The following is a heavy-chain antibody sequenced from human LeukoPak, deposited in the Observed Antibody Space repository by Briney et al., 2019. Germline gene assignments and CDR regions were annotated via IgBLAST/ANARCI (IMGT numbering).Heavy chain of an antibody. CDR2: VVVGSSNT. V-gene: IGHV1-58*02. Sequence: SVQVSCTPSGFTFASSAMQGVRQAGRQPLEGLEWVVVGSSNTNYAKKFHERVTITRDMSTSTAYMELSSLRSEDTAVYSCAARTSWDYGVHFANSGQGTLVTVSS. J-gene: IGHJ4*02. D-gene: IGHD4-17*01. CDR3: AARTSWDYGVHFAN. CDR1: GFTFASSA.